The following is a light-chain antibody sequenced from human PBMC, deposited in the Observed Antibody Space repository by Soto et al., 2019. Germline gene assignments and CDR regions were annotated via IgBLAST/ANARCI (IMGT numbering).Light chain of an antibody. CDR1: QSLLHSNGYNY. CDR3: MQALQTPYT. Sequence: DLVMTQSPLSLHVTPGEPASISCRSSQSLLHSNGYNYLDWYLQKPGQSPQLLIYLGSNRASGVPERFSGSGSGTDFTLKISRVEAEDVGVYYCMQALQTPYTFGQGTKLEIK. J-gene: IGKJ2*01. CDR2: LGS. V-gene: IGKV2-28*01.